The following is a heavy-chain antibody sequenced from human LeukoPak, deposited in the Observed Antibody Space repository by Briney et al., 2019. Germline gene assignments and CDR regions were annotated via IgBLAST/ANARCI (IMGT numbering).Heavy chain of an antibody. J-gene: IGHJ4*02. CDR2: INPNSGGT. D-gene: IGHD6-13*01. V-gene: IGHV1-2*02. CDR1: GYTFTGYY. Sequence: GASVKVSCKASGYTFTGYYMHWVRQAPGQGLEWMGWINPNSGGTNYAQKFQGRVTMTRDTSISTAYMELSRLRSDDTAVYYCARGPIAAADYNSVVDYWGQGTLVTVSS. CDR3: ARGPIAAADYNSVVDY.